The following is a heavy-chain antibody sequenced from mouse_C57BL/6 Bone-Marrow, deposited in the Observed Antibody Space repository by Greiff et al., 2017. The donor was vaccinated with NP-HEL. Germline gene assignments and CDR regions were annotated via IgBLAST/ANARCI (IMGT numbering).Heavy chain of an antibody. V-gene: IGHV1-64*01. Sequence: QVQLQQPGAELVKPGASVKLSCKASGYTFTSYWMHWVKQRPGQGLEWIGMIHPNSGSTNYNEKFTSKATLTVDKSSSTAYMQLSSLTSEDSAVYYCARRDYDGFAYWGQGTLVTVSA. CDR1: GYTFTSYW. D-gene: IGHD2-4*01. CDR3: ARRDYDGFAY. J-gene: IGHJ3*01. CDR2: IHPNSGST.